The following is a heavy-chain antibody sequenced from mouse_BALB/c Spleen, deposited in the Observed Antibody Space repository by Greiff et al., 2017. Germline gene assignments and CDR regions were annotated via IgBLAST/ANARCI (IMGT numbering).Heavy chain of an antibody. CDR1: GYTFTSYW. Sequence: VQLQQSGAELAKPGASVKMSCKASGYTFTSYWMHWVKQRPGQGLEWIGYINPSTGYTEYNQKFKDKATLTADKSSSTAYMQLSSLTSEDSAVYYCSGNSAWFAYWGQGTLVTVSA. D-gene: IGHD1-3*01. V-gene: IGHV1-7*01. J-gene: IGHJ3*01. CDR2: INPSTGYT. CDR3: SGNSAWFAY.